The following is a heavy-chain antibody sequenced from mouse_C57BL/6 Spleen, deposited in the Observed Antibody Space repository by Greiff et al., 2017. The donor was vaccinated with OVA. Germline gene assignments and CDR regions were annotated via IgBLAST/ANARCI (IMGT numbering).Heavy chain of an antibody. D-gene: IGHD2-4*01. CDR3: VRDGGLRRGFAY. CDR1: GFTFNTYA. CDR2: IRSKSSNYAT. J-gene: IGHJ3*01. V-gene: IGHV10-3*01. Sequence: DVKLVESGGGLVQPKGSLKLSCAASGFTFNTYAMHWVRQAPGKGLEWVSRIRSKSSNYATYYADSVKDRFTISRDDSQSMLYLQMNNLKTEDTAMYYCVRDGGLRRGFAYWGQGTLVTVSA.